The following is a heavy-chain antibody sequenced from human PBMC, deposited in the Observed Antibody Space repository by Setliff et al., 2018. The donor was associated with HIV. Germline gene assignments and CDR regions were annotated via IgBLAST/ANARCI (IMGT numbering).Heavy chain of an antibody. V-gene: IGHV1-18*03. J-gene: IGHJ4*02. CDR2: IGTYSGNT. D-gene: IGHD3-3*01. CDR3: ARGATYYNFWTSPPPIDY. CDR1: GYNFTNYG. Sequence: ASVKVSCKASGYNFTNYGIGWVRQAPGQGLEYLGWIGTYSGNTDYAQSVQGRVTMTRDTSTGTVYMDLRSLRSEDMGLYYFARGATYYNFWTSPPPIDYWGQGTLVTFSS.